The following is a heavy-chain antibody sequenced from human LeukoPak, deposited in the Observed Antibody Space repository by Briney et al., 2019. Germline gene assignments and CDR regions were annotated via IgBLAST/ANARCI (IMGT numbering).Heavy chain of an antibody. CDR1: GFTFSSYA. J-gene: IGHJ4*02. Sequence: GGSLRLSCAASGFTFSSYAMSWVRQAPGKGLEWVSGISGSGGSTYYADSVKGRFTISRDNSQNTLYLQMNSLRAEDTAVYYCAKDKSSGWYSIGYWGQGTLVTVSS. CDR3: AKDKSSGWYSIGY. V-gene: IGHV3-23*01. D-gene: IGHD6-19*01. CDR2: ISGSGGST.